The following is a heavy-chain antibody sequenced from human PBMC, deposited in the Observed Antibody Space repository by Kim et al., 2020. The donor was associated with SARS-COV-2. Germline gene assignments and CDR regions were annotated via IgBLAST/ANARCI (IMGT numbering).Heavy chain of an antibody. V-gene: IGHV3-21*04. J-gene: IGHJ4*02. CDR3: ARDADCSGGSCYLGFDY. CDR2: ISSSSSYI. D-gene: IGHD2-15*01. Sequence: GGSLRLSCAASGFTFSSYSMNWVRQAPGKGLEWVSSISSSSSYIYYADSVKGRFTISRDNAKNSLYLQMNSLRAEDTAVYYCARDADCSGGSCYLGFDYWGQGTLVTVSS. CDR1: GFTFSSYS.